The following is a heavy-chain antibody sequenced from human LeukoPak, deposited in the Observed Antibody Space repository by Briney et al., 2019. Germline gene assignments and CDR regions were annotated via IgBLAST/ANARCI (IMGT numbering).Heavy chain of an antibody. D-gene: IGHD3-16*01. CDR1: GYTFTSYD. CDR2: MNPNSGNT. J-gene: IGHJ4*02. V-gene: IGHV1-8*01. CDR3: ASSLITIYGPGDY. Sequence: GASVKVSCKASGYTFTSYDINWVRQATGRGLEWMGWMNPNSGNTGYAQKFQGRVTMTRNTSISTAYMELSSLRSEDTAVYYCASSLITIYGPGDYWGQGTLVTVSS.